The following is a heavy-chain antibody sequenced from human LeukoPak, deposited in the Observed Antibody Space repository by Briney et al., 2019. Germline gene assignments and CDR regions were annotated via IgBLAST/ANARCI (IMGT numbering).Heavy chain of an antibody. CDR1: GFTFSSYS. J-gene: IGHJ4*02. Sequence: PGGSLRLSCAASGFTFSSYSMNWVRQAPGKGLEWVSYIRSSSSTIYYADSVRGRFIISRDNAKNTLYLQMNGLRAEDTAVYYCARRGAGTGTTDYWGQGTLVTVSS. V-gene: IGHV3-48*04. CDR3: ARRGAGTGTTDY. CDR2: IRSSSSTI. D-gene: IGHD1-1*01.